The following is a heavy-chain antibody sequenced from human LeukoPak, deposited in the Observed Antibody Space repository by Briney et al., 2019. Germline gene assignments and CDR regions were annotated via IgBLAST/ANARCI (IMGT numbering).Heavy chain of an antibody. CDR2: IYHSGST. CDR3: TRAGGSYYVNYFDY. V-gene: IGHV4-4*02. J-gene: IGHJ4*02. CDR1: GGSISSSNW. Sequence: SETLSLTCTVSGGSISSSNWWSWVRQPPGKGLEWIGEIYHSGSTNYNPSLKSRVTISVDKSKNQFSLKLSSVTAADTAVYYCTRAGGSYYVNYFDYWGQGTLVTVSS. D-gene: IGHD1-26*01.